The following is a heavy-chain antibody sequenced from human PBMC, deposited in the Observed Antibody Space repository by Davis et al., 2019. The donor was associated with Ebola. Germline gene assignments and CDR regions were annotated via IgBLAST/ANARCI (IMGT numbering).Heavy chain of an antibody. CDR2: INSDGSST. V-gene: IGHV3-74*01. CDR3: ASHPYYYGMDV. CDR1: GFTFSSYW. Sequence: PGGSLRLSCAASGFTFSSYWMHWVRQAPGKGLVWVSRINSDGSSTSYADSVKGRFTISRDNAKNTLYLQMNSLRAEDTAVYYCASHPYYYGMDVWGQGTTVTVSS. J-gene: IGHJ6*02.